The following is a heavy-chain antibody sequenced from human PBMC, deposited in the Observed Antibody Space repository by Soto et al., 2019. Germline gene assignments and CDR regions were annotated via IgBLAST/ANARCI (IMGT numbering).Heavy chain of an antibody. CDR3: ASYYYYDSRGYNLGYFDD. J-gene: IGHJ4*02. CDR1: GGSIIRADDY. CDR2: IYYSGST. Sequence: SPSRSLTCTVSGGSIIRADDYWSLIRQPPGKGLEWIGYIYYSGSTYYNPSLKSRVTISVDTSKNQFSLKLSSVTAADTAVYYCASYYYYDSRGYNLGYFDDWGQGTLV. D-gene: IGHD3-22*01. V-gene: IGHV4-30-4*01.